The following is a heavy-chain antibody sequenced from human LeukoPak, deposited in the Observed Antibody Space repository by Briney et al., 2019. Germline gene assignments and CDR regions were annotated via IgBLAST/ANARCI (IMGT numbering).Heavy chain of an antibody. CDR3: ASQTGN. Sequence: GSLRLSCAASGFTFSSYAMHWVRQAPGKGLEWVAVISYDGSNKYYADSVKGRFTISRDNSKNTLYLQMNSLRAEDTAVYYCASQTGNWGQGTLVTVSS. V-gene: IGHV3-30-3*01. CDR1: GFTFSSYA. D-gene: IGHD1-1*01. CDR2: ISYDGSNK. J-gene: IGHJ4*02.